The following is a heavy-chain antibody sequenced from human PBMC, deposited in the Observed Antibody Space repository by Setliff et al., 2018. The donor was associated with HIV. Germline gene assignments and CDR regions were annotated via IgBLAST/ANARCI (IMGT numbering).Heavy chain of an antibody. D-gene: IGHD2-2*02. Sequence: PSETLSLTCTVSGGSISTYYWTWIRQPPGKGLEWIGYIYTSGSTSYNPSLKSRLTISLDTSKNQFSLKLRSVTAADTAVYYCARQERYCTSADCYRYFNYWGQGTLVTVSS. J-gene: IGHJ4*02. CDR3: ARQERYCTSADCYRYFNY. CDR1: GGSISTYY. V-gene: IGHV4-4*09. CDR2: IYTSGST.